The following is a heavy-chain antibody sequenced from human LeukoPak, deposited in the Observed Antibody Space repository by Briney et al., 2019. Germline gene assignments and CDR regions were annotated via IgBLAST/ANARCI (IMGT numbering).Heavy chain of an antibody. CDR3: ASGRLSGNGFDY. D-gene: IGHD1-26*01. V-gene: IGHV3-66*01. CDR1: GLTFSSNY. CDR2: IHSGGDT. J-gene: IGHJ4*02. Sequence: PGGSLRLSCAASGLTFSSNYISWVRQAPGKGLEWISVIHSGGDTDYADSVKGRFIISRDSSKNTVYLQMNSLRAEDTAVYYCASGRLSGNGFDYWGQGTLVTVSS.